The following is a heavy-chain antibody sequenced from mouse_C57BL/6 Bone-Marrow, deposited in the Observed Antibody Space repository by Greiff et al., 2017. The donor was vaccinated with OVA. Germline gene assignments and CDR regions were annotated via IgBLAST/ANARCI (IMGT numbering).Heavy chain of an antibody. CDR3: ASSSMVWYFDV. Sequence: VKLVESGPGLVQPSQSLSITCTVSGFSLTSYGVHWVRQSPGKGLEWLGVLWSGGSTDYNAAFISRLSISKDNSKSQVFFKMNSLQADDTAIYYCASSSMVWYFDVWGTGTTVTVSS. CDR1: GFSLTSYG. V-gene: IGHV2-2*01. J-gene: IGHJ1*03. CDR2: LWSGGST. D-gene: IGHD2-10*02.